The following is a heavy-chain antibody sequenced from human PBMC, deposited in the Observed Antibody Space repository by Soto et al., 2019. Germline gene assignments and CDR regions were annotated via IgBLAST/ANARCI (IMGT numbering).Heavy chain of an antibody. D-gene: IGHD5-12*01. Sequence: QVQLQEAGPGLSKPSETLSLTCTVSGGSISSYNWSWIRQPPGKGLAWIGYSYYSGSTNYNPSLKSRVTISVDTSKNQFSLQRSSVNAADTAVYYCERGGYSGDDYIDFDYWGQGPLVTVSS. CDR2: SYYSGST. CDR1: GGSISSYN. V-gene: IGHV4-59*01. CDR3: ERGGYSGDDYIDFDY. J-gene: IGHJ4*02.